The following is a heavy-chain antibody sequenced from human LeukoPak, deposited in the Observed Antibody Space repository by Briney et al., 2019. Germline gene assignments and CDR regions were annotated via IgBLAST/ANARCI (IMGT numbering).Heavy chain of an antibody. CDR2: IYHSGST. Sequence: SETLSLTCTVSGYSISSGYYWGWIRQPPGKGLEWIGSIYHSGSTYYNPSLKSRVTISVDTSKNQFSLKLSSVTAADTAVYYCAKGTFGYISSCNYWGQGSLVTVSS. CDR3: AKGTFGYISSCNY. V-gene: IGHV4-38-2*02. CDR1: GYSISSGYY. J-gene: IGHJ4*02. D-gene: IGHD6-6*01.